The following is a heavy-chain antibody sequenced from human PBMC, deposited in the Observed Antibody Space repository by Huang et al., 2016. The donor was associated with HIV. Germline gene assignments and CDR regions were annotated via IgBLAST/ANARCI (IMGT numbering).Heavy chain of an antibody. CDR3: ARSTFYYDTTGYPDYSYFYTMDV. V-gene: IGHV4-39*01. J-gene: IGHJ6*02. Sequence: QVQLQESGPGLVKPSETLSLTCSVSGDSISSTRYFWAWIRQPPGKGLAWVGCFRGLSREPPGVGLVVVGSLPRSGRTSYDPSLQSRVSISVNSSKNQFSLKLSSVTAEDTAVYYCARSTFYYDTTGYPDYSYFYTMDVWGQGTTVTVSS. CDR1: GDSISSTRYF. D-gene: IGHD3-22*01. CDR2: FRGLSREPPGVGLVVVGSLPRSGRT.